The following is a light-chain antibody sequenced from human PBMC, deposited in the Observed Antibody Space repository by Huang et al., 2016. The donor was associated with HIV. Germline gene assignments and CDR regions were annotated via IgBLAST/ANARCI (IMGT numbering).Light chain of an antibody. V-gene: IGKV2-28*01. CDR1: KSLLHSNGYNY. CDR3: MQALQTPRT. Sequence: DIVMTQSPLSLPVTPGEPASISCRSSKSLLHSNGYNYLYWYLQRPGQSPQLVIYLSSNRAAGVPDGFSGSGSVTHFTLKISRVEAEDVGVYYCMQALQTPRTFGQGTRLEIK. CDR2: LSS. J-gene: IGKJ5*01.